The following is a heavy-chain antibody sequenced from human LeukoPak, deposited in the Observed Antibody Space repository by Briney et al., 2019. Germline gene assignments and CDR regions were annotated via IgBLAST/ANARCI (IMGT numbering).Heavy chain of an antibody. CDR2: IYYSGST. V-gene: IGHV4-31*03. CDR1: AGSISSGGYY. D-gene: IGHD3-10*01. J-gene: IGHJ4*02. CDR3: ARGHGSGSYYNAYCFDY. Sequence: SQTLSLTCPVSAGSISSGGYYWSWIRQHPGKGLELIRYIYYSGSTYYNPSIKSRVTISVDTSKNQFSLKLSSVTAADTAVYYCARGHGSGSYYNAYCFDYWGQGTLVTVSS.